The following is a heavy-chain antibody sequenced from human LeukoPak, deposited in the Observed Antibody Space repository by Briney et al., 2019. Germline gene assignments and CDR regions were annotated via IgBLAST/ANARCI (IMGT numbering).Heavy chain of an antibody. CDR2: IYYSGST. V-gene: IGHV4-59*01. J-gene: IGHJ4*02. D-gene: IGHD2-2*01. CDR1: GGSISSYY. CDR3: ARGRGYCSSASCLYYFDY. Sequence: SETLSLTCTVSGGSISSYYWSWIRQPPGEGLEWIGYIYYSGSTNYNPSLKSRVTISVDTSKNQFSLKLSSVTAADTAVYYCARGRGYCSSASCLYYFDYWGQGTLVTVSS.